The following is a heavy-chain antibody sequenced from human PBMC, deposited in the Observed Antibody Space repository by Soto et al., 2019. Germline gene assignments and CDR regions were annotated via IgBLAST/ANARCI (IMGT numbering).Heavy chain of an antibody. Sequence: SSETLSLTCTVSGGSISSYYWSWNRQPPGKGLEWIGYIYYSGSTNYNPSLKSRVTISVDTSKNQFSLKRSSVTAADTAVYYCAGVSASGWNYGKPRPPRYFDYWGQGTLVTVSS. J-gene: IGHJ4*02. CDR1: GGSISSYY. CDR2: IYYSGST. V-gene: IGHV4-59*01. D-gene: IGHD1-7*01. CDR3: AGVSASGWNYGKPRPPRYFDY.